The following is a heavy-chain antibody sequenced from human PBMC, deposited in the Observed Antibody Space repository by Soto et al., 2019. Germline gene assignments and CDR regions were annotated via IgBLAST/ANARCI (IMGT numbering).Heavy chain of an antibody. J-gene: IGHJ4*02. V-gene: IGHV3-9*01. CDR1: GFTFDDYA. Sequence: EVQLVESGGGLVQPGRSLRLSCAASGFTFDDYAMHWVRQAPGKGLEWVSGISWNSGSIDYADSVKGRFTISRDNAKNSLYLQMNSLRAEDTALYYCAKDTVDAAFDYWGQGTLVTVSS. CDR2: ISWNSGSI. CDR3: AKDTVDAAFDY. D-gene: IGHD3-9*01.